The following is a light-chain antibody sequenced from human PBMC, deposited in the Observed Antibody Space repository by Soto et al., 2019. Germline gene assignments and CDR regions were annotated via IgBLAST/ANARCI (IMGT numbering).Light chain of an antibody. CDR1: SSNIGNNY. CDR2: DKN. V-gene: IGLV1-51*01. J-gene: IGLJ1*01. CDR3: GTWDSSLSAGV. Sequence: QSVLTQPPSVSAAPGPKFTISCSGSSSNIGNNYVSWYQQLPGTAPKLLIYDKNKRPAGFPDRFSGSKSGTSATLGITGLQTGDEADYYCGTWDSSLSAGVFGTGTKVTV.